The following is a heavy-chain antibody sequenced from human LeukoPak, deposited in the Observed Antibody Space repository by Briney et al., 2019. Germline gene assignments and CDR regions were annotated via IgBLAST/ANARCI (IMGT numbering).Heavy chain of an antibody. CDR1: GFTFADYA. J-gene: IGHJ4*02. Sequence: GGSLRLSCTTSGFTFADYAMSWFRQAPGKGLEWVGFIRSKSNGGTTHYAASVEGRFTISRDDSNSIAYLQMNSLKTEDTAVYYCVRDYRYAGHESVYWGQGTLVTVSS. D-gene: IGHD5-12*01. CDR2: IRSKSNGGTT. CDR3: VRDYRYAGHESVY. V-gene: IGHV3-49*03.